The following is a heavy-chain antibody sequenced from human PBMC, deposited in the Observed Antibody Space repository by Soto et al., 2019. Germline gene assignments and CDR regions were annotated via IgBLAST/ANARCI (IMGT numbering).Heavy chain of an antibody. CDR3: ANGGGWELCPLPT. CDR2: IYYSGST. J-gene: IGHJ5*01. Sequence: QLQLQESGPGLVKPSETLSLTCTVSGGSISSSSYYWGWIRQPPGKGLEWIGSIYYSGSTYYNQSLKSRDTISVDTSKNQFSLKLSSVTAADTAVYYCANGGGWELCPLPTWGQGTLVTVSS. V-gene: IGHV4-39*01. D-gene: IGHD1-26*01. CDR1: GGSISSSSYY.